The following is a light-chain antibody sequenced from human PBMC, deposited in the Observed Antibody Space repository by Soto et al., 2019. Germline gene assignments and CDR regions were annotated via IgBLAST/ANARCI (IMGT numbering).Light chain of an antibody. CDR1: RSISDSY. V-gene: IGKV3-20*01. CDR3: QHYGSSPLST. CDR2: GTS. J-gene: IGKJ3*01. Sequence: VLTQSPATLSLSPGERATLSCRASRSISDSYLFWYQQKPGQAPRLLIYGTSIRATGVSDRFSGSGSGTDFTLTISRLEPEDVAVYYCQHYGSSPLSTFGPGTKVDIK.